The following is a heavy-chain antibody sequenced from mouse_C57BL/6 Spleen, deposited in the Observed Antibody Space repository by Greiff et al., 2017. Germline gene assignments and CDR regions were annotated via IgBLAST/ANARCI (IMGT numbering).Heavy chain of an antibody. Sequence: ESGPGLVKPSQSLSLTCSVTGYSITSGYYWNWIRQFPGNKLEWMGYISYDGSNNYNPSLKNRISITRDTSKNQFFLKLNSVTTEDTATYYCAKYSNYGYYYAMDYWGQGTSVTVSS. CDR3: AKYSNYGYYYAMDY. J-gene: IGHJ4*01. CDR1: GYSITSGYY. D-gene: IGHD2-5*01. CDR2: ISYDGSN. V-gene: IGHV3-6*01.